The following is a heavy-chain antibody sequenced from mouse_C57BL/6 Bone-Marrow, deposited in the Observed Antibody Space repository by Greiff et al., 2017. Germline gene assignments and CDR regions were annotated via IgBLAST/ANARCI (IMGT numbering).Heavy chain of an antibody. D-gene: IGHD1-1*01. J-gene: IGHJ4*01. CDR3: ARYYYGSSAMDY. CDR2: IRNKANGYTT. CDR1: GFTFTDYY. Sequence: EVKLVESGGGLVQPGGSLSLFCAASGFTFTDYYMSWVRQPPGKALEWLGFIRNKANGYTTEYSASVKGRFTISRDNSQSILYLQMNALRAEDSATYYCARYYYGSSAMDYWGQGTSVTVSS. V-gene: IGHV7-3*01.